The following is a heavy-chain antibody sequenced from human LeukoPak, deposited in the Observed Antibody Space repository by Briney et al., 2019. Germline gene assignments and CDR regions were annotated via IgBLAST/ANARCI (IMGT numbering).Heavy chain of an antibody. CDR3: AMTSGSYFMDAFDI. Sequence: SETLSLTCTVSGGSISSSSYYWGWIRQPPGTGLEWIGSIYYSGSTYYNPSLKSRVTISVDTSKNQFSLKLSSVTAADTAVYYCAMTSGSYFMDAFDIWGQGTMVTVSS. V-gene: IGHV4-39*01. CDR2: IYYSGST. CDR1: GGSISSSSYY. D-gene: IGHD1-26*01. J-gene: IGHJ3*02.